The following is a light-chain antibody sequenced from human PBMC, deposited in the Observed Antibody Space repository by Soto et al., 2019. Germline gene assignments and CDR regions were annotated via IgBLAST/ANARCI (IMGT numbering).Light chain of an antibody. V-gene: IGKV1-9*01. J-gene: IGKJ1*01. CDR2: AAS. CDR3: QQSYSFPRT. CDR1: QAISSY. Sequence: EIRLTQAAAFLSASAGDRVSITCRASQAISSYLAWYQQKPGRAPKLLIYAASSLQSGVPSRFSGSGSGTDFTLTISSLQPEDFATYYCQQSYSFPRTFGQGSK.